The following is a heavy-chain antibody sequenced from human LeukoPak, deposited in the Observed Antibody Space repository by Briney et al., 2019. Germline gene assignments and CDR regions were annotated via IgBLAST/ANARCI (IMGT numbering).Heavy chain of an antibody. V-gene: IGHV3-30*18. CDR1: GFTFSSYG. Sequence: SGGSLRLSCAASGFTFSSYGMHWVRQAPGKGLEWVAVISYDGSNKYYADSVKGRFTISRDNSKNTLYLQMNSLRAEDTAVYYCAKDSHAYNGYFDYWGQGTLVTVSS. CDR3: AKDSHAYNGYFDY. J-gene: IGHJ4*02. CDR2: ISYDGSNK. D-gene: IGHD1-14*01.